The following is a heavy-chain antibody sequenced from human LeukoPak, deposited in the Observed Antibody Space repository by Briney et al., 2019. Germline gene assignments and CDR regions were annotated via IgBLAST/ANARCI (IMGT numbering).Heavy chain of an antibody. CDR1: GFTFTNYG. Sequence: GGSLRLSCAASGFTFTNYGMHWVRQAPGKGLEWVAFIRYDGSIRHYADSVKGRFTISRDNSKNTLNLQMNSLRVEDTAVYSCAKXRWXWTRTDAFDIWGQGTMVTVSS. CDR3: AKXRWXWTRTDAFDI. J-gene: IGHJ3*02. V-gene: IGHV3-30*02. CDR2: IRYDGSIR. D-gene: IGHD3/OR15-3a*01.